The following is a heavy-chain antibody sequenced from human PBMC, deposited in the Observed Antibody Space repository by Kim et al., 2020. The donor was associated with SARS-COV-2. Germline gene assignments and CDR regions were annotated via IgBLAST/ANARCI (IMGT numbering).Heavy chain of an antibody. V-gene: IGHV4-34*01. J-gene: IGHJ5*02. CDR2: INDSGRT. Sequence: SETLSLTCVVYGGSFSGYYWSWIRQSPGTGLEWIGEINDSGRTNYNPSLKSRVTISLDTSKTPFYLSLNSVTAADTAVYYCARAPIVVVPGARLFDPWG. CDR1: GGSFSGYY. D-gene: IGHD2-15*01. CDR3: ARAPIVVVPGARLFDP.